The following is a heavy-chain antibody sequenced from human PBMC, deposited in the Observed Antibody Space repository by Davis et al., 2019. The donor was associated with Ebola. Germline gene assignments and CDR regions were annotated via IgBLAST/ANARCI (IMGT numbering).Heavy chain of an antibody. J-gene: IGHJ6*02. CDR2: INTDGTNT. D-gene: IGHD3-3*01. V-gene: IGHV3-74*01. CDR1: GFTFSSYW. CDR3: ARASYYDFWSGYLAASYGMDV. Sequence: PGGSLRLSCTASGFTFSSYWMHWVRQGPGTGLVWVSRINTDGTNTAYADSVKGRFTISRDNSKNTLYLQMNSLRAEDTAVYYCARASYYDFWSGYLAASYGMDVWGQGTTVTVSS.